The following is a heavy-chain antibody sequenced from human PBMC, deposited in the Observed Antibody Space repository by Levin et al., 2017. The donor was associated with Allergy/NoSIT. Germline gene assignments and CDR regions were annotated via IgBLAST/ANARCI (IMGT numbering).Heavy chain of an antibody. V-gene: IGHV1-18*01. J-gene: IGHJ6*02. CDR3: ARGKYSGDLAAYYYYGMDV. CDR1: GYTFTSYG. D-gene: IGHD5-12*01. Sequence: ASVKVSCKASGYTFTSYGISWVRQAPGQGLEWMGWISAYNGNTNYAQKLQGRVTMTTDTSTSTAYMELRSLRSDDTAVYYCARGKYSGDLAAYYYYGMDVWGQGTTVTVSS. CDR2: ISAYNGNT.